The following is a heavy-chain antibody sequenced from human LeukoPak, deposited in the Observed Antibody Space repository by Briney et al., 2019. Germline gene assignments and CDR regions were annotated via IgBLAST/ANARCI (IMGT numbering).Heavy chain of an antibody. CDR1: GFTFSSYS. CDR3: GRDVESWGCVDY. Sequence: GGSLRLSCAASGFTFSSYSMNWVRQAPGEGLEWVSSISSSSSYIYYADSVKGRFTISRDNAKNSLYLQMNSLRAEDTAVYYCGRDVESWGCVDYWGQGTLVTVSS. CDR2: ISSSSSYI. J-gene: IGHJ4*02. V-gene: IGHV3-21*01. D-gene: IGHD5-24*01.